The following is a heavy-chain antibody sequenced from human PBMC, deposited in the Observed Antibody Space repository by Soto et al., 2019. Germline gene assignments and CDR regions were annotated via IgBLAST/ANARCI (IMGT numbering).Heavy chain of an antibody. CDR1: GFSLRSDW. D-gene: IGHD3-10*01. CDR2: IKEDGSVK. Sequence: GGSLRLSCAAIGFSLRSDWMAWVRQIPGKGLEFVANIKEDGSVKNYVDSVKGRFSISRDNDRNSLYLQMNSLRAEDTAVYYCGTDRWGGAFDMWGQGTTVTVSS. CDR3: GTDRWGGAFDM. J-gene: IGHJ3*02. V-gene: IGHV3-7*01.